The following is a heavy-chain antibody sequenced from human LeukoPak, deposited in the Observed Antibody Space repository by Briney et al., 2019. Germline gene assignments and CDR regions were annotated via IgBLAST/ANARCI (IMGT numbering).Heavy chain of an antibody. D-gene: IGHD2-15*01. CDR3: AGGQGWHFDL. J-gene: IGHJ2*01. Sequence: GGSLRLSCAASGISLSSLWMSWFRQTPGKGLEWVADIRQDGSDEHYVASVKGRFTISRDSTSLFLQMNSLRAEDTAVYYCAGGQGWHFDLWGRGTLITVSS. CDR2: IRQDGSDE. V-gene: IGHV3-7*01. CDR1: GISLSSLW.